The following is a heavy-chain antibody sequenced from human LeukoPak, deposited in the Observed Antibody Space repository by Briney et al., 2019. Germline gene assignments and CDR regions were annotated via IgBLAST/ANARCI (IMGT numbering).Heavy chain of an antibody. CDR1: GGSISSYY. Sequence: SSETLSLTCTVSGGSISSYYWSWVRQPPGKGLEWIGYIYYSGSTNYNPSLKNRVTISVDTSKNQFSLKLSSVTATDTSVYYCARFFGQSMVASDPYGMDVWGQGTTVTVSS. CDR3: ARFFGQSMVASDPYGMDV. D-gene: IGHD6-19*01. J-gene: IGHJ6*02. V-gene: IGHV4-59*08. CDR2: IYYSGST.